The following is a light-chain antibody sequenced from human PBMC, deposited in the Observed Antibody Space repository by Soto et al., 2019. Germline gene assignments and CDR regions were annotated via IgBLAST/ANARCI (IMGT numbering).Light chain of an antibody. J-gene: IGKJ3*01. CDR1: QSVLYSSNNKNY. CDR3: QQDYSTGVT. V-gene: IGKV4-1*01. Sequence: DIVMTQSPDSLAVSLGERATINCKSSQSVLYSSNNKNYLAWYQQKPGQPPKLLIYWASTRESGVPDRFSGSGSGTDVTLTSSSLQAEDGAVYYCQQDYSTGVTVGPGTKVDIK. CDR2: WAS.